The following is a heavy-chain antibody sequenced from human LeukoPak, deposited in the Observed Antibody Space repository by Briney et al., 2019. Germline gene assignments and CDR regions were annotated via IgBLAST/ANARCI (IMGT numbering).Heavy chain of an antibody. V-gene: IGHV3-23*01. CDR3: AKVGYSSGWYLDY. CDR1: GFTFSSYG. D-gene: IGHD6-19*01. CDR2: ISGSGGST. Sequence: PGGSLRLSCAASGFTFSSYGMSWVRQAPGKGLEWLSAISGSGGSTYYADSVKGRFTISRDNSKNTLYLQMNSLRAEDTAVYYCAKVGYSSGWYLDYWGQGTLVTVSS. J-gene: IGHJ4*02.